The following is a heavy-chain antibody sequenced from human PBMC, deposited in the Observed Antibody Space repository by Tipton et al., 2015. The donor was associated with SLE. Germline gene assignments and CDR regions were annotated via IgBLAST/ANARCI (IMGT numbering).Heavy chain of an antibody. CDR3: ASQWVGATLGWFDP. CDR2: DYHSGRT. V-gene: IGHV4-38-2*01. Sequence: TLSLTCAVSGHSISTDYYWGWIRQPPVKGLEWIGSDYHSGRTYYNPSLNSRVTITGNTSKTQFSLKLSAVTAADTAVYYCASQWVGATLGWFDPWGQGTLVTVSS. D-gene: IGHD1-26*01. J-gene: IGHJ5*02. CDR1: GHSISTDYY.